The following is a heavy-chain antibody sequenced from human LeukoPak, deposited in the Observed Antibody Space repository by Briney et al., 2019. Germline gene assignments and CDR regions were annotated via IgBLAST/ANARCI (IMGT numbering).Heavy chain of an antibody. J-gene: IGHJ4*02. CDR3: AKAQRRYCSSTSCSYFDY. V-gene: IGHV3-33*06. CDR1: GFTFSSYG. Sequence: GGSLRLSCAAPGFTFSSYGMHWVRQAPGKGLEWVAVIWYDGSNKYYADSVKGRFTISRDNSKNTLYLQMNSLRAEDTAVYYCAKAQRRYCSSTSCSYFDYWGQGTLVTVSS. CDR2: IWYDGSNK. D-gene: IGHD2-2*01.